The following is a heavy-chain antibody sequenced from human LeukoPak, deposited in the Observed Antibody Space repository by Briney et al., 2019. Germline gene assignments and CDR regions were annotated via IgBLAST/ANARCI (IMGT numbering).Heavy chain of an antibody. Sequence: SETLSLTCTVSGGSISDNSCSWIRQPAGKGLEWIGRVYTSGTTNYNPSLKTRITMSLDTSRNQFSLMLTSVTAADTGVYYCTRDHYASSGYWSRGAHYIDLWGQGILVTVSS. D-gene: IGHD3-22*01. CDR3: TRDHYASSGYWSRGAHYIDL. J-gene: IGHJ4*02. CDR1: GGSISDNS. CDR2: VYTSGTT. V-gene: IGHV4-4*07.